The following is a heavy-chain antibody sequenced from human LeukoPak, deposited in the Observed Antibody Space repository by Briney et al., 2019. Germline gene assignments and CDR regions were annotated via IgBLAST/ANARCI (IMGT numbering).Heavy chain of an antibody. V-gene: IGHV3-15*04. CDR1: GGSISSHY. Sequence: ETLSLTCTVSGGSISSHYWSWVRQAPGKGLEWVGRIASKTDGGTTDYAAPVKGRFTISRDDSKNTLFLQMNSLKTEDTAVYYCTTGIRGDCGQGTLVTVSS. CDR2: IASKTDGGTT. J-gene: IGHJ4*02. CDR3: TTGIRGD.